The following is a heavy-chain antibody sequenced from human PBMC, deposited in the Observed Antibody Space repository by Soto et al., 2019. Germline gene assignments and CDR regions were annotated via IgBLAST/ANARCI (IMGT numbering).Heavy chain of an antibody. J-gene: IGHJ6*02. CDR3: ATMKKPRGYYYGLNV. Sequence: QVQLQESGPGLVKPSGTLSLTCAVSGDSVRSSNWWTWVRQSPGKGLEWIGEIYHLGSTNYNPSLKSRVTISVDMAKCQVSLKLSSVTAADTAVYYCATMKKPRGYYYGLNVWGQGSTVTVSS. CDR1: GDSVRSSNW. V-gene: IGHV4-4*02. CDR2: IYHLGST.